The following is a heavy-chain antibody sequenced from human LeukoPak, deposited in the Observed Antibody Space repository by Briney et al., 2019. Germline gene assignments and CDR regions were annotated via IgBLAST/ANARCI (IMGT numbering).Heavy chain of an antibody. V-gene: IGHV3-23*01. D-gene: IGHD3-22*01. J-gene: IGHJ4*02. CDR1: GFTFSSYA. CDR2: ITCSGDGT. Sequence: GGSLRLSCAASGFTFSSYAMSWVRQAPGKGLQWVSSITCSGDGTYYADSVKGRFTISRDNSENTLYPQMNSLRVEDTAVYFCARGRPNYYGSNGHYYRRNGDYWGQGTLVTVSS. CDR3: ARGRPNYYGSNGHYYRRNGDY.